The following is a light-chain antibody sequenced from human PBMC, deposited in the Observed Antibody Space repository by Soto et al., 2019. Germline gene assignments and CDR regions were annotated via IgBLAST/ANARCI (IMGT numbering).Light chain of an antibody. J-gene: IGLJ3*02. V-gene: IGLV1-44*01. Sequence: QSVLTQPPSASGTPGQRVTISCSGSNSNIGSNTVNWYQQFPGAAPKLLVYSSNLRPSGVPDRFSGSKSGTSASLAISGLQSEDESHYYCAAWDGSLNGVVFGGGTKLTVL. CDR1: NSNIGSNT. CDR2: SSN. CDR3: AAWDGSLNGVV.